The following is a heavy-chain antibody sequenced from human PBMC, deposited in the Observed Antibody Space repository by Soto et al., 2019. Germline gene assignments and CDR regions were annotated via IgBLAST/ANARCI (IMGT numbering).Heavy chain of an antibody. CDR3: ARDVVVPDAIRSNWFDP. V-gene: IGHV4-31*03. Sequence: TLSLTCTVSGGSISSGGYYWSWSRQHPGKGLEWIGYIYYSGSTYYNPSLKSRVTISVDTSKNQFSLKLSSVTAADTAVYYCARDVVVPDAIRSNWFDPWGQGTLVTVSS. CDR1: GGSISSGGYY. J-gene: IGHJ5*02. CDR2: IYYSGST. D-gene: IGHD2-2*02.